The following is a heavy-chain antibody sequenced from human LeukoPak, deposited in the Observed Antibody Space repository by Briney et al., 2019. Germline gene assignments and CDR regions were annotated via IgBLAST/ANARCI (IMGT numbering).Heavy chain of an antibody. J-gene: IGHJ3*02. V-gene: IGHV3-21*01. CDR3: AREGYYYGSGSYYITDAFDI. Sequence: PGGSLRLSCAASGFTFSSYSMNWVRQAPGKGLEWVSSISSSSSYIYYADSVKGRFTISRDNAKNSLYLQMNSQRAEDTAVYYCAREGYYYGSGSYYITDAFDIWGQGTMVTVSS. CDR1: GFTFSSYS. D-gene: IGHD3-10*01. CDR2: ISSSSSYI.